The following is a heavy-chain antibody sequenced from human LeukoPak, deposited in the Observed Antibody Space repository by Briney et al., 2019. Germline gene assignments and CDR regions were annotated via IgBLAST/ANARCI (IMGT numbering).Heavy chain of an antibody. D-gene: IGHD3-22*01. CDR2: ISWNSGSI. Sequence: GGSLRLSCAASGFTFDDYAMHWVRQAPGKGLEWVSGISWNSGSIGYADSVKGRFTISRDNAKNSLYLQMNSLRAEDTALYYCAKDTAGYYHDAFDIWGQGTMVTVSS. CDR1: GFTFDDYA. J-gene: IGHJ3*02. CDR3: AKDTAGYYHDAFDI. V-gene: IGHV3-9*01.